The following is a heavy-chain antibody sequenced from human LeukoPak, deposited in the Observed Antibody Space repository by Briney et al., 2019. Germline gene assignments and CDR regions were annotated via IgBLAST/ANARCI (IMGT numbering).Heavy chain of an antibody. Sequence: ASVKVSCKASGYTFTGYYMHWVRQAPGQGLEWMGWINPNSGGTNYAQKFQGRVTMTRDTSISTAYMELSRLRSDDTAVYYCARDVLPAAIRLANWYFDLWGRGTVVTVSS. D-gene: IGHD2-2*02. CDR1: GYTFTGYY. CDR3: ARDVLPAAIRLANWYFDL. CDR2: INPNSGGT. J-gene: IGHJ2*01. V-gene: IGHV1-2*02.